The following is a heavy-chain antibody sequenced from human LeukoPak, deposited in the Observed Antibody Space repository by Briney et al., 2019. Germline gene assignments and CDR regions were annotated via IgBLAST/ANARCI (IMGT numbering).Heavy chain of an antibody. J-gene: IGHJ5*02. CDR1: GFTFSSYW. D-gene: IGHD6-19*01. V-gene: IGHV3-74*01. CDR3: AGNSPRGSGWYDQNWFDP. CDR2: INSDGSST. Sequence: GGSLRLSCAASGFTFSSYWMHWVRQAPGKGLVWVSRINSDGSSTSYADSVKGRFTISRDNAKNTLYLQMNSLRAEDTAVYYCAGNSPRGSGWYDQNWFDPWGQGTLVTVSS.